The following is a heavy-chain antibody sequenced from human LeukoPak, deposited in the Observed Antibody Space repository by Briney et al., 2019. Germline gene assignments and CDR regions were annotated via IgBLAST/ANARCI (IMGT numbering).Heavy chain of an antibody. CDR3: ARRVTSNWFDP. CDR1: GGSINNYY. J-gene: IGHJ5*02. D-gene: IGHD2-21*02. Sequence: SETLSLTCTVSGGSINNYYWSWIRQPPGKGLEWIGYMHCSGSTNYNPSLKSRVTTSVDTSKNQFSLRLSSVTAADTAVYYCARRVTSNWFDPWGQGTLVTVSS. CDR2: MHCSGST. V-gene: IGHV4-59*08.